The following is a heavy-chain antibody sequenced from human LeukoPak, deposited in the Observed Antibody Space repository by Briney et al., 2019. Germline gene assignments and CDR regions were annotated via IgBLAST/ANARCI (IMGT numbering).Heavy chain of an antibody. CDR3: ATNGGGDSGYGNFDY. V-gene: IGHV3-73*01. Sequence: PGGSLRLSCAASGFTFSGSALHWVRQASGKGLEWVGRIRSTANGYATAYAASVKGRFTISRDDSKNTAYLQMNSLRPEDTALYYCATNGGGDSGYGNFDYWGQGTLVTVSS. D-gene: IGHD5-12*01. CDR2: IRSTANGYAT. CDR1: GFTFSGSA. J-gene: IGHJ4*02.